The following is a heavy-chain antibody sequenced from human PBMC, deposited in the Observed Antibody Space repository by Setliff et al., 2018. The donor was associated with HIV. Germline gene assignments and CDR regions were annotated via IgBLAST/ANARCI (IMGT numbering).Heavy chain of an antibody. CDR2: IYYSGRT. V-gene: IGHV4-59*12. CDR3: AREYSSSSANWYFDL. D-gene: IGHD6-6*01. CDR1: GGSFSGYY. J-gene: IGHJ2*01. Sequence: SETLSLTCTVSGGSFSGYYWSWIRQHPGKGLEWIGYIYYSGRTYYNPSLKSRVTMSIDTSKNQFSLKLSSVTAADTAVYYCAREYSSSSANWYFDLWGRGTLVTVSS.